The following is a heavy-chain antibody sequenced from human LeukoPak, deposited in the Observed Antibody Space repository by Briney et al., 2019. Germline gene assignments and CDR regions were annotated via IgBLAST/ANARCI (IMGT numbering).Heavy chain of an antibody. J-gene: IGHJ6*02. Sequence: PGGSLRLSCAASGFTFSSYSMNWVRQAPGKGLEGVSYISSSSSTIYYADSVKGRFTISRDNAKNSLYLQMNSLRAEDTAVYYCARDRPTVRGSGEGYYYYGVDVWGQGTTVTVAS. CDR1: GFTFSSYS. CDR2: ISSSSSTI. D-gene: IGHD3-10*01. V-gene: IGHV3-48*04. CDR3: ARDRPTVRGSGEGYYYYGVDV.